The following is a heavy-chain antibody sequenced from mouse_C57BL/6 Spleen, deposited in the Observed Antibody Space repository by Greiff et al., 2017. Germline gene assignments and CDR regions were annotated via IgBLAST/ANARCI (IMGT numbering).Heavy chain of an antibody. Sequence: VHVKQSGPELVKPGASVKISCKASGYSFTGYYMNWVKQSPEKSLEWIGEINPSTGGTTYNQKFKAKATLTVDKSSSTAYMQLKSLSSEDSAVYYCARGGTTVYFDYWGQGTTLTVSS. CDR1: GYSFTGYY. V-gene: IGHV1-42*01. CDR2: INPSTGGT. D-gene: IGHD1-1*01. CDR3: ARGGTTVYFDY. J-gene: IGHJ2*01.